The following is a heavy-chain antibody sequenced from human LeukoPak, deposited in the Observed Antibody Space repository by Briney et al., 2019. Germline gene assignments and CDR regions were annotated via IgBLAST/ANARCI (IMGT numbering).Heavy chain of an antibody. CDR1: DDSFSSHY. Sequence: PSETLSLTCAVSDDSFSSHYWTWIRQPPGKGLEWIGYISYIGSTNYNPSLKSRVTISIDTSKNQSSLKLTSVTAADTAVYYCASDLVKVTKGFDIWGQGTMVSVSS. J-gene: IGHJ3*02. CDR2: ISYIGST. V-gene: IGHV4-59*11. CDR3: ASDLVKVTKGFDI. D-gene: IGHD4-17*01.